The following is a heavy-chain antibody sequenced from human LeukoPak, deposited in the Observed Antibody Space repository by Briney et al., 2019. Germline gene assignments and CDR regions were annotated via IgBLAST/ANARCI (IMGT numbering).Heavy chain of an antibody. CDR3: ARAPYGYNNLYYFDY. D-gene: IGHD5-24*01. V-gene: IGHV1-69*05. J-gene: IGHJ4*02. CDR1: GGTFSSYA. CDR2: SIPIFGTA. Sequence: ASVKVSCKASGGTFSSYAISWVRQAPGQGLEWKGGSIPIFGTANYAQKFQGRVTITTDESTSTAYMELSSPRSEDTAVYYCARAPYGYNNLYYFDYWGKGTLVTVSS.